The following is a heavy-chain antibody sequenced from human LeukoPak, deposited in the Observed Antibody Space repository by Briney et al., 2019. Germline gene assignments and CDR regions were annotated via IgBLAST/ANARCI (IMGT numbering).Heavy chain of an antibody. J-gene: IGHJ4*02. CDR3: ARVAGYMIEDYFDY. Sequence: SQTLSLTCAISGDSVSSNSAAWNWIRQSPSRGLEWLGRTYYRSKWSNDYAVSVKSRVIINTDTSKNQFSLQLSSVTAADTAVYYCARVAGYMIEDYFDYWGQGTLVTVSS. CDR2: TYYRSKWSN. CDR1: GDSVSSNSAA. V-gene: IGHV6-1*01. D-gene: IGHD3-22*01.